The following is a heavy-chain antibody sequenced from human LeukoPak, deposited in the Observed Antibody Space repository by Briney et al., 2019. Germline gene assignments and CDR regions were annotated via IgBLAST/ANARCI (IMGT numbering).Heavy chain of an antibody. V-gene: IGHV3-7*03. Sequence: GGSLRLSCAASGFTFSSYWMSWVRQAPGKGLEWVANIKQGGSEKYYVDSVKGRFTISRDNAKNSLYLQMNSLRAEDTAVYYCARDAAWFGELLDAFGIWGQGTMVTVSS. CDR1: GFTFSSYW. J-gene: IGHJ3*02. CDR2: IKQGGSEK. CDR3: ARDAAWFGELLDAFGI. D-gene: IGHD3-10*01.